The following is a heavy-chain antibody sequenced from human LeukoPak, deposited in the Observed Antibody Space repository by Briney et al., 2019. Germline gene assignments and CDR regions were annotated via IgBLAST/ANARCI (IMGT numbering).Heavy chain of an antibody. CDR2: ISSDGSTT. D-gene: IGHD3-22*01. CDR3: ARGSADHYDSSGYSLPDY. Sequence: GGSLRLPCVASGFTFSSYWMHWVRRAPGKGLVWVSRISSDGSTTTFADSVKGRFTISRDNARNTLYLQMNSLRVEDTAVFYCARGSADHYDSSGYSLPDYWGQGTLVTVSS. CDR1: GFTFSSYW. V-gene: IGHV3-74*01. J-gene: IGHJ4*02.